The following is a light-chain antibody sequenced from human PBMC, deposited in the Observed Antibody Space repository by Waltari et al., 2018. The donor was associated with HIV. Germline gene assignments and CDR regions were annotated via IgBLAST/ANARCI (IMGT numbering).Light chain of an antibody. CDR3: QQHYTTPLT. Sequence: IVLTNSPDPRPVSLGDGPPINCTYTQSVLYTSNNKNYLAWDQQKPGQPPKLLIYWASARESWVPDRFSASGSGTDFTLTISSLQAEDVAVYYCQQHYTTPLTFGGGTKVEI. J-gene: IGKJ4*01. CDR1: QSVLYTSNNKNY. V-gene: IGKV4-1*01. CDR2: WAS.